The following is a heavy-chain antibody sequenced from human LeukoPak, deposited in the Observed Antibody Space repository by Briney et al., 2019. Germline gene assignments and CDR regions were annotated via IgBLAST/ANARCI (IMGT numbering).Heavy chain of an antibody. D-gene: IGHD6-19*01. V-gene: IGHV3-30*01. J-gene: IGHJ4*02. Sequence: GGSLRLSCAASGFTFSSYAMHWVRQAPGKGLEWVAVISYDGSKKSYSDSVKGRFTISRDNSKNTLYLQMNSLRAEDTAVYYCARSASGWFYHFDYWGQGPLVTVSS. CDR2: ISYDGSKK. CDR1: GFTFSSYA. CDR3: ARSASGWFYHFDY.